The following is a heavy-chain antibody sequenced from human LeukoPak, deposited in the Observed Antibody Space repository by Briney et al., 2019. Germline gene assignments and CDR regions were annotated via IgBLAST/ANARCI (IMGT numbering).Heavy chain of an antibody. J-gene: IGHJ4*02. Sequence: PGGSLRLSCAASGFTFSSYWMHWVRQAPGKGLGWVSRINSDGSSTAYADSVKGRFTISRDNAKNTLYLQMNSLRAEDTAVYYCARDSGYSYGLPDYWGQGTLVTVSS. CDR1: GFTFSSYW. V-gene: IGHV3-74*01. D-gene: IGHD5-18*01. CDR3: ARDSGYSYGLPDY. CDR2: INSDGSST.